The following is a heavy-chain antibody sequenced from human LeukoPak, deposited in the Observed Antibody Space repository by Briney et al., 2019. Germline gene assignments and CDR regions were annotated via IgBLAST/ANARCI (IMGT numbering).Heavy chain of an antibody. D-gene: IGHD2-2*01. CDR1: GYGFTSYW. Sequence: GESLKISCKGSGYGFTSYWIGWVRQMPGKGLEWMGIIYPGDSDTRYSPSFQGQVTISADKSISTAYLQWSSLKASDTAMYYCARRVSGYGSSTFGWFDPWGQGTLVTVSS. J-gene: IGHJ5*02. V-gene: IGHV5-51*01. CDR3: ARRVSGYGSSTFGWFDP. CDR2: IYPGDSDT.